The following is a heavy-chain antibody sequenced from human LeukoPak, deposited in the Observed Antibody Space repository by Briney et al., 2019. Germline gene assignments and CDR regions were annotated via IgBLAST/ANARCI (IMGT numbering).Heavy chain of an antibody. CDR3: ARGRAAGTFWLDY. CDR2: ISGNNGNT. Sequence: GAPVKVSCKASDYTFSSYGISWVRQAPGQGLEWMGWISGNNGNTNYAQKVQGRVTMTTDTSTSTAYMELRSLRSDDTAVYYCARGRAAGTFWLDYWGQGTLVTVSS. J-gene: IGHJ4*02. D-gene: IGHD6-13*01. CDR1: DYTFSSYG. V-gene: IGHV1-18*01.